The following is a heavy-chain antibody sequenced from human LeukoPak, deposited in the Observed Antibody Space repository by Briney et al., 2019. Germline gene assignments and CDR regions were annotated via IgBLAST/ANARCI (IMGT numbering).Heavy chain of an antibody. D-gene: IGHD6-19*01. CDR3: ARGRASSGWAL. V-gene: IGHV4-31*03. Sequence: PSETLSLTCTVSGGSISCVGYYWRWIRQHPGKGLELIGYIYYRGSTYYSPSLKSRITISIDTSKNQFSLKLNSVTAADTAMYYCARGRASSGWALWGQGTLVTVSS. CDR1: GGSISCVGYY. J-gene: IGHJ4*02. CDR2: IYYRGST.